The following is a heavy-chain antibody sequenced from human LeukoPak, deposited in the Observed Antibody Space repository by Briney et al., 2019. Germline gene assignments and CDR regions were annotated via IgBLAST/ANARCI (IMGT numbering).Heavy chain of an antibody. CDR2: IYPGDSDT. CDR1: GYIFTTYW. V-gene: IGHV5-51*01. D-gene: IGHD4-11*01. J-gene: IGHJ4*02. CDR3: ARLVTSYFDY. Sequence: GESLKISSKGSGYIFTTYWIAWARLMPGKGPAWMGIIYPGDSDTRYSPSFQGQVTISADKSISTAYLQWSSLKASDTAMYYCARLVTSYFDYWGQGTLVTVSS.